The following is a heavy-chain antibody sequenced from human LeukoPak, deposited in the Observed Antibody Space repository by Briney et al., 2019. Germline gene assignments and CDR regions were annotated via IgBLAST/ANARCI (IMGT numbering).Heavy chain of an antibody. Sequence: GGSLRLSCAASGFTFSSYAMSWVRQAPGKGLEWVSDISGSGGSTYYADSVKGRFTISRDNSKNTLYLQMNSLRAEDTAVYYCAKDSARMIVVVIIDYWGQGTLVTVSS. CDR3: AKDSARMIVVVIIDY. J-gene: IGHJ4*02. CDR2: ISGSGGST. CDR1: GFTFSSYA. V-gene: IGHV3-23*01. D-gene: IGHD3-22*01.